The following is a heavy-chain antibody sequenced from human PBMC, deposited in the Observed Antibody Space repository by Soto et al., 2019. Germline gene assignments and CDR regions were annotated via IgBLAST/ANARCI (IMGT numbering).Heavy chain of an antibody. Sequence: PGGSLRLSCAASGFTFSSYAMSWVRQAPGKGLEWVSAISGSGGSTYYADSVKGRFTISRDNSKNTLYLQMNSLRAEDTAVYYCAKDPIQGYSGYDPNPLDVWGQGTTVTVSS. J-gene: IGHJ6*02. CDR3: AKDPIQGYSGYDPNPLDV. V-gene: IGHV3-23*01. CDR1: GFTFSSYA. D-gene: IGHD5-12*01. CDR2: ISGSGGST.